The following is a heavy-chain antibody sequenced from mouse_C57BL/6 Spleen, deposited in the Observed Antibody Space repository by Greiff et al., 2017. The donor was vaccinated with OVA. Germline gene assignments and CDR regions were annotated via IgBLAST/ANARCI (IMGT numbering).Heavy chain of an antibody. CDR3: ARHYYGSSDWYFDV. CDR1: GFTFSSYT. Sequence: EVMLVESGGGLVKPGGSLKLSCAASGFTFSSYTMSWVRQTPEQRLEWVATISGGGGNTYYPDSVKGRFTISRDNAKNTLYLQMSSLRSEDTALYYCARHYYGSSDWYFDVWGTGTTVTVSS. J-gene: IGHJ1*03. CDR2: ISGGGGNT. V-gene: IGHV5-9*01. D-gene: IGHD1-1*01.